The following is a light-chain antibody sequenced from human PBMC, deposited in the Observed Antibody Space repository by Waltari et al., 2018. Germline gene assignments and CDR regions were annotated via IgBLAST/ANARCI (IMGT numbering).Light chain of an antibody. V-gene: IGKV1-39*01. CDR1: KNIGNY. J-gene: IGKJ2*01. Sequence: DIQMTQSPSSLSASVGDRATITCRVRKNIGNYLAWYQQKPGKAPNLLIYAASSLQSGVPSRFSGSGSGTDFTLTISSLQPEDFATYYCQQSYSTLYTFGQGTKLEIK. CDR2: AAS. CDR3: QQSYSTLYT.